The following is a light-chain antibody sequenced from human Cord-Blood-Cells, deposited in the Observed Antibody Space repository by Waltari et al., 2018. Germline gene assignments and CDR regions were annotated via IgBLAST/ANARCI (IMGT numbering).Light chain of an antibody. CDR1: GLPKQY. J-gene: IGLJ3*02. CDR2: KDR. CDR3: QSADSSGTYRV. V-gene: IGLV3-25*03. Sequence: SYELTQPPSVSVSPGQTARITCPGDGLPKQYAFWYQKKPGQAPVLVIYKDRERPSGIPERFSGSSSGTTVTLTISGVQAEDEADYYCQSADSSGTYRVFGGGTKLTVL.